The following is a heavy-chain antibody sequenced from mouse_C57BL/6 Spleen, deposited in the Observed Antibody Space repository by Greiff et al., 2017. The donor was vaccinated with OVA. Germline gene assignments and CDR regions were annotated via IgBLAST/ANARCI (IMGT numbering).Heavy chain of an antibody. V-gene: IGHV1-81*01. CDR2: IYPRSGNT. D-gene: IGHD5-1*01. J-gene: IGHJ4*01. CDR3: ARMGPYPVAMDY. Sequence: VQLKESGAELARPGASVKLSCKASGYTFTSYGISWVKQRTGQGLEWIGEIYPRSGNTYYNEKFKGKATLTADKSSSTAYMELRSLTSEDSAVYFCARMGPYPVAMDYGGQGTSVTVSS. CDR1: GYTFTSYG.